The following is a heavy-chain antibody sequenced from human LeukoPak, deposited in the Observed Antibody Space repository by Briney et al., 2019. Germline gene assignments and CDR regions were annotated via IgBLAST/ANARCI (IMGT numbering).Heavy chain of an antibody. CDR2: ISAYNGNT. CDR3: ARGHKFGGVIVGAFDI. D-gene: IGHD3-16*01. CDR1: GYTFTSYG. J-gene: IGHJ3*02. V-gene: IGHV1-18*01. Sequence: ASVKVSCKASGYTFTSYGISWVRQAPGQGLEWMGWISAYNGNTNYAQKLQGRVTITADKSTSTAYMELSSLRSEDTAVYYCARGHKFGGVIVGAFDIWGQGTMVTVSS.